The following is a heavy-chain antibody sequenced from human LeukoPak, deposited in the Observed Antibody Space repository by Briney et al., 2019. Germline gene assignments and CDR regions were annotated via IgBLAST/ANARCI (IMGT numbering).Heavy chain of an antibody. CDR1: GGSFSGYY. D-gene: IGHD4-17*01. Sequence: SETLSLTCAVYGGSFSGYYWSWIRQPPGKGLEWIGEINHSGSTNYNPSLKSRVTISVDTSKNQFSLKLSSVTAADTAVYYCARHHYGDYPGPWGQGTLVTVSS. V-gene: IGHV4-34*01. CDR3: ARHHYGDYPGP. CDR2: INHSGST. J-gene: IGHJ5*02.